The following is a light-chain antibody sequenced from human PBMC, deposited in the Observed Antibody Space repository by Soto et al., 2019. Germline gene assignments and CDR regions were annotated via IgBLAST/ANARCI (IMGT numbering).Light chain of an antibody. CDR1: QSVSSY. CDR3: QQRRNWPLT. Sequence: EIVLTQSPATLSLSPGERATLSCMASQSVSSYLAWYQQKPGQAPRLLIYDASNRATGIPARFSGSGSGTDFTLTISSLEPEDFAVYSCQQRRNWPLTFGGGTKVEIK. V-gene: IGKV3-11*01. CDR2: DAS. J-gene: IGKJ4*01.